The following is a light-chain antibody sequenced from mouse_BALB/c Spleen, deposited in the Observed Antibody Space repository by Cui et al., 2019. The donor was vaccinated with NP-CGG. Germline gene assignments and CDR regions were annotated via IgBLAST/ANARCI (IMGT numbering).Light chain of an antibody. CDR2: CTN. Sequence: QAVVTQESALTTSPGETVPLTCRSSTGAVTTRTSPTWVHAPPHHFFPGLIACTNNRAQGVPARFSGSLIGDKAALTITGAQTEDEAIYFCALWYSNHWVFGGGTKLTVL. CDR3: ALWYSNHWV. CDR1: TGAVTTRTS. V-gene: IGLV1*01. J-gene: IGLJ1*01.